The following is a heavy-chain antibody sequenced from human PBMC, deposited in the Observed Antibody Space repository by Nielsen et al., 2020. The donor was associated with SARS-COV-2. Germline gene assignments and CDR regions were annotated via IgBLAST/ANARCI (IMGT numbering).Heavy chain of an antibody. CDR2: IYYSGST. V-gene: IGHV4-39*01. CDR3: ARHFKWGGSYSNWFDP. J-gene: IGHJ5*02. D-gene: IGHD1-26*01. CDR1: GGSISSGGYY. Sequence: GSLRLSCTVSGGSISSGGYYWSWIRQHPGKGLEWIGYIYYSGSTYYNPSLKSRVTISVDTSKNQFSLKLSSVTAADTAVYYCARHFKWGGSYSNWFDPWGQGTLVTVSS.